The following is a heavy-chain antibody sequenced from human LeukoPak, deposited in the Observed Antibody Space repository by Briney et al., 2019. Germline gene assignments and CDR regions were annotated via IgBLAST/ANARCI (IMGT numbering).Heavy chain of an antibody. CDR2: INHSGST. CDR1: GGSFSGYY. J-gene: IGHJ6*03. CDR3: ARGGGITMVRGVIITHRDYYYMDV. V-gene: IGHV4-34*01. D-gene: IGHD3-10*01. Sequence: SETLSLTCAVYGGSFSGYYWSWIRQPPGKGLEWIGEINHSGSTNYNPSLKSRVTISVDTSKNQFSLKLSPVTAADTAVYYCARGGGITMVRGVIITHRDYYYMDVWGKGTTVTVSS.